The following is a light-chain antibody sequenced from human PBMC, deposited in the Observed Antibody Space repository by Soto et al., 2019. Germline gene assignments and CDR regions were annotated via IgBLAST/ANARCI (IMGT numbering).Light chain of an antibody. CDR3: QQSYSTTWT. CDR1: QSVSNDY. V-gene: IGKV3-20*01. J-gene: IGKJ1*01. CDR2: GAS. Sequence: EIVLTQSPGTLSLSPGERATLSCRASQSVSNDYLAWYQQKPGQAPRLPIYGASSRATGIPDRFSGSGSGTDFTLTISSLQPEDFATYYCQQSYSTTWTFGQGTKVDIK.